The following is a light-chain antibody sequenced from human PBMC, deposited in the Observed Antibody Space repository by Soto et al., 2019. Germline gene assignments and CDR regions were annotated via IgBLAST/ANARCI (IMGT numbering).Light chain of an antibody. CDR3: CSYAGSYTWV. J-gene: IGLJ1*01. CDR2: DVT. CDR1: NSDVGAYKF. Sequence: QSALTQPRSVPGSPGQSVTISFTGSNSDVGAYKFVSWLQHNPGEAPKVMIYDVTQRPSGVPDRFSGTKSGNTASLTISGLQAEDEADYYCCSYAGSYTWVFGSGTKVTVL. V-gene: IGLV2-11*01.